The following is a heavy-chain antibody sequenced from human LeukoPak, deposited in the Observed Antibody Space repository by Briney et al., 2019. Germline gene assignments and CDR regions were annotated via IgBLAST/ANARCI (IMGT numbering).Heavy chain of an antibody. CDR2: INPNSGGT. CDR1: GYTFTGYY. V-gene: IGHV1-2*06. D-gene: IGHD3-22*01. Sequence: GASVKVSCKASGYTFTGYYMHWVRQAPGQGLEWMGRINPNSGGTNYAQKFQGGVTMPRDTSISTAYMELSRLRSDDTAVYYCARDYYDSSGYYRSVDYWGQGTLVTVSS. J-gene: IGHJ4*02. CDR3: ARDYYDSSGYYRSVDY.